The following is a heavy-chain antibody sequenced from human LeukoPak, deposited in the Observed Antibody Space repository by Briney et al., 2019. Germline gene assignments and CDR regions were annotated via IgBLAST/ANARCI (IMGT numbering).Heavy chain of an antibody. CDR1: GFTFSSYS. J-gene: IGHJ4*02. Sequence: PGGSLRLSCAASGFTFSSYSMNWVRQAPGKGLEWVSYISSSSSTIYYADSVKGRFTISRDNAKNSLYLQMNSLRAEDTAVYYCARDEYDILTGYSYWGQGTLVTVSS. D-gene: IGHD3-9*01. V-gene: IGHV3-48*01. CDR2: ISSSSSTI. CDR3: ARDEYDILTGYSY.